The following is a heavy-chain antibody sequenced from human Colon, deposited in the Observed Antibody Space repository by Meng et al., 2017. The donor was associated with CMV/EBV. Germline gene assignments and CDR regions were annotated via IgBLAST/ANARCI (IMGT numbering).Heavy chain of an antibody. D-gene: IGHD2-2*02. CDR2: ISSSSRDI. V-gene: IGHV3-21*04. CDR1: GFTFRNYA. Sequence: GESLKISCAASGFTFRNYAMNWVRQAPGKGLEWVASISSSSRDINYADSVKGRFTISRDNAKNSLYLQMNSLRAEDTALYYCVRGTLPAAVLGSFDVWGQGTMVTVSS. CDR3: VRGTLPAAVLGSFDV. J-gene: IGHJ3*01.